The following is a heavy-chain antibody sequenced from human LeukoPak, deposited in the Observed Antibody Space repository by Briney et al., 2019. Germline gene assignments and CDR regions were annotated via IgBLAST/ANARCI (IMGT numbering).Heavy chain of an antibody. CDR2: IYYSGDT. V-gene: IGHV4-59*08. CDR1: GDSISTYY. CDR3: ARPTVTTGRGSFDI. D-gene: IGHD4-11*01. J-gene: IGHJ3*02. Sequence: SETLSLTCSISGDSISTYYWSWIRQTPGKGLEWIGYIYYSGDTNYNPSLKSRVTISVDTSKNQFSLKLISVTAADTAVYYCARPTVTTGRGSFDIWGQGTMVTVSS.